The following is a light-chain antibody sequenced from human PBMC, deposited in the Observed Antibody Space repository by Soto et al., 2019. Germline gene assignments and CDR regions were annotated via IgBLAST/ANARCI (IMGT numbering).Light chain of an antibody. CDR1: SSNVGSYKL. Sequence: QSVLTQPASVSGSPGQSITISCTGTSSNVGSYKLVSWYQQHPGKAPKLMIFEVNKRPSGVSSRFSGSKSGNAASLTISGLKVEDEADYYCCSAGGSPTDVFGTGTKLTVL. V-gene: IGLV2-23*02. J-gene: IGLJ1*01. CDR2: EVN. CDR3: CSAGGSPTDV.